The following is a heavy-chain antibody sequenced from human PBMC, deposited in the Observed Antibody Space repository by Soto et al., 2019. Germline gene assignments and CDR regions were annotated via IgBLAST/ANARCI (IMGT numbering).Heavy chain of an antibody. V-gene: IGHV1-18*04. CDR3: ARVNSYGSFWYFDL. J-gene: IGHJ2*01. D-gene: IGHD5-18*01. CDR2: ITASNGNT. Sequence: QLQLVQSGAEVKNPGASVRVSCKASGFSFPTYGITWVRQAPGQGLEWMGWITASNGNTHYAQNLQGRVTMTTDTSTSTAYMELWRLSSDDTAVYYCARVNSYGSFWYFDLWVRCTLVTVSS. CDR1: GFSFPTYG.